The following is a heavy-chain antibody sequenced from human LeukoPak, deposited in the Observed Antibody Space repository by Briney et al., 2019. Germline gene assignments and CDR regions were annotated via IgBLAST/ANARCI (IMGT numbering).Heavy chain of an antibody. CDR3: AREYSSSSGRSFDY. J-gene: IGHJ4*02. D-gene: IGHD6-6*01. V-gene: IGHV3-48*01. CDR2: ISSSSTTNM. CDR1: GFTFSTYS. Sequence: PGGSLRLSCAASGFTFSTYSMNWVRQAPGKGLEWVSYISSSSTTNMYYADSVKGRFTISRDNAKNSLYLQMNSLRAEDTAVYYCAREYSSSSGRSFDYWGQGTLVTVSS.